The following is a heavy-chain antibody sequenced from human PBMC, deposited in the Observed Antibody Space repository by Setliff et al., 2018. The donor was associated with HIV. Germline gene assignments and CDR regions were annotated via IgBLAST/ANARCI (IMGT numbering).Heavy chain of an antibody. CDR1: GDSISSGSNY. CDR3: ARDRPQDYDSLTGYYTGRFFDY. V-gene: IGHV4-61*02. CDR2: IYTSGP. D-gene: IGHD3-9*01. J-gene: IGHJ4*02. Sequence: SETLSLTCTVSGDSISSGSNYWSWIRQPAGKGLEWIGRIYTSGPRYNPSLRSRVSISIDTSKNQCSLKLTSVTAADTAVYYCARDRPQDYDSLTGYYTGRFFDYWGRGTLVTVSS.